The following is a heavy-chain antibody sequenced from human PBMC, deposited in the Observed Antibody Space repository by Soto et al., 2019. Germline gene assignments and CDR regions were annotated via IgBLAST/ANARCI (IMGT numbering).Heavy chain of an antibody. CDR2: IFWDDDK. CDR1: GFSLSTSGVG. D-gene: IGHD3-9*01. CDR3: AHSPPYDILTGSLNYFDY. Sequence: QITLKESGPTLVKPTQTLTLTCTFSGFSLSTSGVGVGWIRQPPGKALEWLALIFWDDDKRYSASLKSRLTITKGTSKNQVVLTMTNMDPVDTATYYCAHSPPYDILTGSLNYFDYWGQGTLVTVSS. V-gene: IGHV2-5*02. J-gene: IGHJ4*02.